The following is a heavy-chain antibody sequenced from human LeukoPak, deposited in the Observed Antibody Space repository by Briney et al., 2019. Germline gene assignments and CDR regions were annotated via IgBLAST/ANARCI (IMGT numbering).Heavy chain of an antibody. CDR3: AKDWSHILTGYLGFDY. Sequence: GGSLRLSCAASGFTFSSYAMSWVRQAPGKGPEWVSAISGSGGSTYYADSVKGRFTISRDNSKNTLYLQMNSLRAEDTAVYYCAKDWSHILTGYLGFDYWGRGTLVTVSS. V-gene: IGHV3-23*01. CDR2: ISGSGGST. CDR1: GFTFSSYA. J-gene: IGHJ4*02. D-gene: IGHD3-9*01.